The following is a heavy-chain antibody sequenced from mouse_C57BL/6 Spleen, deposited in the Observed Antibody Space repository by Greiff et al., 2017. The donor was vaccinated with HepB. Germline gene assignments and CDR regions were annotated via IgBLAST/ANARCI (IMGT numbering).Heavy chain of an antibody. J-gene: IGHJ4*01. V-gene: IGHV2-9*01. Sequence: VQLQESGPGLVAPSQSLSITCTVSGFSLTSYGVDWVRQPPGKGLEWLGVIWGGGSTNYNSALMSRLSISKDNSKSQVFLKMNSLQTDDTAMYYCAKHYEGLYDGYYDAMDYWGQGTSVTVSS. CDR1: GFSLTSYG. D-gene: IGHD2-3*01. CDR3: AKHYEGLYDGYYDAMDY. CDR2: IWGGGST.